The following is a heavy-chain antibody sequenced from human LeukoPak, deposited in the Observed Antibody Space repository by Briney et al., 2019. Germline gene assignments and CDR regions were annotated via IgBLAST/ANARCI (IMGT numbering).Heavy chain of an antibody. Sequence: GGSLRLSCAASGFTFDDYAMHWVRQAPGKGLERGSGRSWNSGSIGYADSVNGRFTISRDSAKNSLYLQMNSLRAEDTAVYYCARVLYYYGSGNSPVAFDTWGQGTMVTVSS. D-gene: IGHD3-10*01. CDR1: GFTFDDYA. V-gene: IGHV3-9*01. CDR2: RSWNSGSI. J-gene: IGHJ3*02. CDR3: ARVLYYYGSGNSPVAFDT.